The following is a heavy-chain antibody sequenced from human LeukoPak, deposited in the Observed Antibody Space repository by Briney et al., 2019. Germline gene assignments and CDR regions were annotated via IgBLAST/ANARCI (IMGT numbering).Heavy chain of an antibody. CDR3: ARDESGPAY. D-gene: IGHD3-3*01. J-gene: IGHJ4*02. V-gene: IGHV3-7*01. CDR2: INQDGSEK. CDR1: GFSFSIYW. Sequence: GGSLRLSCAASGFSFSIYWMTWVRQTSGKGLEWVANINQDGSEKYYVDSVKGRFTISRDNAKNSLYLQMNSLRAEDTALYYCARDESGPAYWGQGTLVTVSS.